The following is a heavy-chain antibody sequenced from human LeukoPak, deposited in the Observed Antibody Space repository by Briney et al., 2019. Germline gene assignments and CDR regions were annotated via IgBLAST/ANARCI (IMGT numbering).Heavy chain of an antibody. Sequence: GEPLKISGKGSGYSFTSYWIAWVRRMLGKGLEWMGIIYPGDSDTRYSPSFQGQVIISADKAISTACLQGSSVKASETAMDGCARADSSGYYANDAFDIWGRGTVVTASS. CDR3: ARADSSGYYANDAFDI. CDR2: IYPGDSDT. V-gene: IGHV5-51*01. D-gene: IGHD3-22*01. J-gene: IGHJ3*02. CDR1: GYSFTSYW.